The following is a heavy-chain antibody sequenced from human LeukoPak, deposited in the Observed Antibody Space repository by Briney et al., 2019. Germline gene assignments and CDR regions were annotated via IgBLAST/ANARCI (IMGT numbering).Heavy chain of an antibody. CDR2: ISSSSSYI. V-gene: IGHV3-21*01. Sequence: GGSLRLSCAASGFTFSSYSMNWVRQAPGKGLEWVSSISSSSSYISYADSVKGRFTISRDNAKDSLYLQMNSLRAEDTAVYYCARDPRDYGSFDYWGQGTLVTVPS. J-gene: IGHJ4*02. D-gene: IGHD4/OR15-4a*01. CDR1: GFTFSSYS. CDR3: ARDPRDYGSFDY.